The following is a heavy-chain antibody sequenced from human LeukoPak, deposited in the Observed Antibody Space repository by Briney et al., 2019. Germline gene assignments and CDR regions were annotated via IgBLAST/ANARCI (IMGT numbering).Heavy chain of an antibody. V-gene: IGHV4-59*01. D-gene: IGHD1-26*01. Sequence: SETLSLTCTVSGGSISSYYWSWIRQPPGKGLEWIGYIYYSGSTNYNPSLKSRVTISVDTSKNQFSLKLSSVTAADTAVYYCARGGGSGGTFDCWGQGTLVTVSS. J-gene: IGHJ4*02. CDR3: ARGGGSGGTFDC. CDR2: IYYSGST. CDR1: GGSISSYY.